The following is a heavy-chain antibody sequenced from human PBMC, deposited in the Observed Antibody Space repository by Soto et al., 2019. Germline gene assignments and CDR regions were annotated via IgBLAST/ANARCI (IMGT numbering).Heavy chain of an antibody. J-gene: IGHJ4*02. CDR2: IYHSGST. CDR3: ARLALAAALTRDY. V-gene: IGHV4-4*02. Sequence: SETLSLTCAVSGGSISSSNWWSWVRQPPGKGLEWIGEIYHSGSTNYNPSLKSRVTISVDKSKNQFSLKLSSVTAADTAVYYCARLALAAALTRDYWGQGXLVTVYS. D-gene: IGHD6-13*01. CDR1: GGSISSSNW.